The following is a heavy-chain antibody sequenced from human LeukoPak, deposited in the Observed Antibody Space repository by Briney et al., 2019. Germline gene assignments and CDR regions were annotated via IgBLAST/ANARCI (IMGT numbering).Heavy chain of an antibody. CDR3: ARYDVGWYYFDY. V-gene: IGHV4-4*02. CDR1: GGSISSSNW. CDR2: IYHSGST. D-gene: IGHD6-19*01. J-gene: IGHJ4*02. Sequence: PSETLSLTCVVSGGSISSSNWWSWVRPPPEKGLEWIGEIYHSGSTNYNPSLKSRVTISVDKSKNQSSLKLSSVTAADTAVYYCARYDVGWYYFDYWGQGTLVTVSS.